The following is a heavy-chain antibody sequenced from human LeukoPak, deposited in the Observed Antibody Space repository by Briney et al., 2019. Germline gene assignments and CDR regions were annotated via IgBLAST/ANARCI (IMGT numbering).Heavy chain of an antibody. CDR1: GFTFTSYA. CDR2: ISGSGGTT. J-gene: IGHJ4*02. Sequence: GGSLRPSCAASGFTFTSYAMSWVRQAPGKGLEWVSVISGSGGTTYYADSVKGRFTISRDNSKNTLYLQMNSLRVEDTAVYYCANVGGTGWRFFDYWGQGTLVTVSS. D-gene: IGHD6-19*01. V-gene: IGHV3-23*01. CDR3: ANVGGTGWRFFDY.